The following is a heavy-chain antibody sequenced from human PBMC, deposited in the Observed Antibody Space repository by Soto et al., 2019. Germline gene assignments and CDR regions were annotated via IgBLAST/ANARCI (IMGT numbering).Heavy chain of an antibody. CDR2: IIPIFGTA. CDR1: GGTFSSYA. CDR3: AREGGLGSSGWAWGFGY. J-gene: IGHJ4*02. V-gene: IGHV1-69*13. D-gene: IGHD6-19*01. Sequence: ASVKVSCKASGGTFSSYAISWVRQAPGQGLEWMGGIIPIFGTANYAQKFQGRVTITADESTSTAYMELSSLRSEDTAVYYCAREGGLGSSGWAWGFGYWGQGTQVTVSS.